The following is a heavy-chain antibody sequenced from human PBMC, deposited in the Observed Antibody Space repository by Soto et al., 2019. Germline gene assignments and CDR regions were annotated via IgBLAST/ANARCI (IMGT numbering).Heavy chain of an antibody. CDR3: AGDQLVVVAATPYYYSGRDV. CDR2: INPNSGGT. CDR1: GYTFTGYY. Sequence: ASVKVSCKASGYTFTGYYMHWVRQAPGQGLEWMGWINPNSGGTNYAQKLQGWVTMTRDTSISTAYMELSRLRSDDTAVYYCAGDQLVVVAATPYYYSGRDVGGKGPRVPVSS. J-gene: IGHJ6*04. V-gene: IGHV1-2*04. D-gene: IGHD2-15*01.